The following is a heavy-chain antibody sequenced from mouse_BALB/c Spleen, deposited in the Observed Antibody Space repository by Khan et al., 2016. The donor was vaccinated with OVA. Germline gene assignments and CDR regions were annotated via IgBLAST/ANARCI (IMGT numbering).Heavy chain of an antibody. CDR1: GFNIKDTY. Sequence: VQLKESGAELVKPGASVKLSCSASGFNIKDTYIHWVKQRPEQGLEWIGRIDPPNDDSKYGPKFQDKASLTADTSSHTAYLQLSSLTSEDTAVYYCATHYGNPFAYWGQGTLVSVSA. D-gene: IGHD2-1*01. CDR3: ATHYGNPFAY. J-gene: IGHJ3*01. CDR2: IDPPNDDS. V-gene: IGHV14-3*02.